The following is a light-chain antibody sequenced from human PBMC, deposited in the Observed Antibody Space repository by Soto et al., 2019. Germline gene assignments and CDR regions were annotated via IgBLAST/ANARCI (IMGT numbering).Light chain of an antibody. J-gene: IGLJ3*02. CDR2: EGS. Sequence: QSVLTQPASVSGSPGQSITISCTGTSSDVGSYNLVSWYQQHPGKAPKLMIYEGSKRPSGVSNRFSGSTSGNTASLTISGLHAEDEADYYCCSYAGSSTWVFGGGTQLTVL. CDR3: CSYAGSSTWV. CDR1: SSDVGSYNL. V-gene: IGLV2-23*01.